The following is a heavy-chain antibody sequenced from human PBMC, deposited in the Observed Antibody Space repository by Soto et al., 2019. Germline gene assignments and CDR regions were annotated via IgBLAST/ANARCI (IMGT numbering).Heavy chain of an antibody. D-gene: IGHD1-1*01. CDR2: IYHGGTT. V-gene: IGHV4-4*02. CDR3: ARSAGGNSFFEY. J-gene: IGHJ4*02. Sequence: SETLSLTCAVSGDSVSTSNWWSCVRQPPGNGLEWIGEIYHGGTTNYNPSLKSRVTLSVDKSKNQFSLRLTSVTAADTAVYYCARSAGGNSFFEYWGQGTLVTVSS. CDR1: GDSVSTSNW.